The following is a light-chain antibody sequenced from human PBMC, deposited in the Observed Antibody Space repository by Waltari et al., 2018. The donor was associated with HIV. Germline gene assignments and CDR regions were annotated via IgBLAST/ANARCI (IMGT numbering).Light chain of an antibody. J-gene: IGKJ2*01. CDR3: LQDYIFPYT. CDR2: AAA. Sequence: IQMSQSPHSLCAYVGDRITITGRASQGIGNALSWYQQKPGKAPTLLSYAAATLQSGVSSRFSGSGSVTDFSLTISSLQPEDSANYYCLQDYIFPYTFGPGTKLDIK. CDR1: QGIGNA. V-gene: IGKV1-6*01.